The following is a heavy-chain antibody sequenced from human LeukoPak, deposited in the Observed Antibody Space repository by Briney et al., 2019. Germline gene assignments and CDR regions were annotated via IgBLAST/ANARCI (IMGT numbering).Heavy chain of an antibody. D-gene: IGHD3-16*01. CDR1: GGTFSSYA. J-gene: IGHJ5*02. CDR3: ARDTGDDRGWFDP. V-gene: IGHV1-18*01. Sequence: ASVKVSCKASGGTFSSYAISWVRQAPGQGLEWLGWISAYNGRTNYAQKLQGRVTMTTDTSTSTAYMELRSLTSDDTAVYYCARDTGDDRGWFDPWGQGTRVTVSS. CDR2: ISAYNGRT.